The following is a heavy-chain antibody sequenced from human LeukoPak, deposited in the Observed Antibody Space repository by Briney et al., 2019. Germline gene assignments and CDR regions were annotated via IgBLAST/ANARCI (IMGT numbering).Heavy chain of an antibody. V-gene: IGHV3-53*01. CDR2: IYSGGST. CDR3: ARSNANWYSSGWYSDY. Sequence: GGSLRLSCAASGFTVSSNYMSWVRQAPGKGLDWVSVIYSGGSTYYADSVKGRFTISRDNSKNTLYLRMNSLRAEDTSVYYCARSNANWYSSGWYSDYGGQGTLVTVSS. D-gene: IGHD6-19*01. CDR1: GFTVSSNY. J-gene: IGHJ4*02.